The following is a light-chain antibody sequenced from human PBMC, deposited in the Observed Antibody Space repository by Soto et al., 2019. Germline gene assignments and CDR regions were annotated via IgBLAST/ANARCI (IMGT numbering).Light chain of an antibody. Sequence: SYELTQSPSVSVAPEKTATITCGGNNIGNKRVHWYRQKPGQAPVLLISYDSDRPSGIPERFSGSNSGNTATLTISRVEAGDEADYYCQVWDIMTDNDVFGSGTKVIVL. J-gene: IGLJ1*01. CDR1: NIGNKR. CDR2: YDS. V-gene: IGLV3-21*04. CDR3: QVWDIMTDNDV.